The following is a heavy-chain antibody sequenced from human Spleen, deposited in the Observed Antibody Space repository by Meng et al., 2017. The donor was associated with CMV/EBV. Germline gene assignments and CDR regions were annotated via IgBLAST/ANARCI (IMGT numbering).Heavy chain of an antibody. Sequence: ASVKVSCKASGYTFTAHYFHWVRQAPGQGLEWMGWIHPHRGDANYAQRFQGRVTMTRDTSISTAYMELSRLISDDTAVYYCARMAPAAVRRRYHYYGMDVWGQGTTVTVSS. CDR1: GYTFTAHY. J-gene: IGHJ6*02. CDR2: IHPHRGDA. CDR3: ARMAPAAVRRRYHYYGMDV. D-gene: IGHD2-2*01. V-gene: IGHV1-2*02.